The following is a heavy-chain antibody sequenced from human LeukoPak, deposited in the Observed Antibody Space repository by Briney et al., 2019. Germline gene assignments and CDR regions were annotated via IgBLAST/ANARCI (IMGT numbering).Heavy chain of an antibody. Sequence: SETLSLTCAVSGGSISSGGYSWSWIRQPPGKGLEWIGYIFYSGSTYYNPSLKSRVTISVDTSKNQFSLKLSSVTAADTAVYYCARGGESDAFDIWGQGTMVTVSS. V-gene: IGHV4-30-4*07. CDR2: IFYSGST. CDR1: GGSISSGGYS. D-gene: IGHD3-16*01. J-gene: IGHJ3*02. CDR3: ARGGESDAFDI.